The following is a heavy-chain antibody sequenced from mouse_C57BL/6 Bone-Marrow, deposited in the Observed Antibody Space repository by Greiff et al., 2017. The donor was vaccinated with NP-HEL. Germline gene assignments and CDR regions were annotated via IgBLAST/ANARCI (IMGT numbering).Heavy chain of an antibody. Sequence: EVQRVESGGDLVKPGGSLKLSCAASGFTFSSYGMSWVRQTPDKRLEWVATISRGGSYTYYPDSVKGLFTISRDNAKSTVYMELSSLTSEDTAMYYCARERVTGARYFDVWGTGTTVTVSS. CDR3: ARERVTGARYFDV. CDR2: ISRGGSYT. V-gene: IGHV5-6*01. D-gene: IGHD4-1*01. CDR1: GFTFSSYG. J-gene: IGHJ1*03.